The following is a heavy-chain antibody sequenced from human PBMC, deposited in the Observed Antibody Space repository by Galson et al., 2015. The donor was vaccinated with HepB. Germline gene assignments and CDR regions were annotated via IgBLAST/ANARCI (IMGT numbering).Heavy chain of an antibody. D-gene: IGHD2-2*01. CDR2: ISYDGSNK. CDR1: GFTFSSYG. CDR3: AKDREVVVPAGDYMDV. V-gene: IGHV3-30*18. J-gene: IGHJ6*03. Sequence: SLRLSCAASGFTFSSYGMHWVRQAPGKGLEWVAVISYDGSNKYYADSVKGRFTISRDNSKNTLYLQMNSLRAEDTAVYYCAKDREVVVPAGDYMDVWAKGPRSPSP.